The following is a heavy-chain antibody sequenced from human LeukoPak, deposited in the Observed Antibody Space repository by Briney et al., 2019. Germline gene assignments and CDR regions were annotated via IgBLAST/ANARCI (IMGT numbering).Heavy chain of an antibody. Sequence: ASVKVSCKASGYTFTSYDINWVRQATGQGLEWMGWVNPKTGNTGYAQNFQGRVTITRDTSISTAYMELSSLRSEDTAAYYCARGLFWFGDLKTHWFDPWGQGTLVTVSS. D-gene: IGHD3-10*01. V-gene: IGHV1-8*01. CDR2: VNPKTGNT. J-gene: IGHJ5*02. CDR3: ARGLFWFGDLKTHWFDP. CDR1: GYTFTSYD.